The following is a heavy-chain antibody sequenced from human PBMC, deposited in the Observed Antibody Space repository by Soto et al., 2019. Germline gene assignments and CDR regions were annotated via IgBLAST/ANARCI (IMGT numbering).Heavy chain of an antibody. CDR3: ARHRSRSYGHLELTNKSPTFDY. V-gene: IGHV5-51*01. CDR2: IYPGDSDT. D-gene: IGHD5-18*01. Sequence: PGESLKISCKGSGYSFTSYWIGWVRQMPGKGLEWMGIIYPGDSDTRYSPSFQGQVTISADKSISTAYLQWSSLKASDTAMYYCARHRSRSYGHLELTNKSPTFDYWGQGTLVTVSS. J-gene: IGHJ4*02. CDR1: GYSFTSYW.